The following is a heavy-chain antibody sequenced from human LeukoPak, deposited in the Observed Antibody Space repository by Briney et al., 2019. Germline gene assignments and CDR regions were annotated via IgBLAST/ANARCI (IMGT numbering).Heavy chain of an antibody. J-gene: IGHJ1*01. CDR2: IKQDGSEK. Sequence: GGSLRLSCAASGFTFSTYWMTWVRQAPGKGLEWVANIKQDGSEKYYEDSMKGRFTISRDNAKSSLYLQMKSLRAEDTAVYYCVRDVAYDFRNPYRYFQHWGQGTLVTVPS. CDR3: VRDVAYDFRNPYRYFQH. CDR1: GFTFSTYW. V-gene: IGHV3-7*01. D-gene: IGHD3-3*01.